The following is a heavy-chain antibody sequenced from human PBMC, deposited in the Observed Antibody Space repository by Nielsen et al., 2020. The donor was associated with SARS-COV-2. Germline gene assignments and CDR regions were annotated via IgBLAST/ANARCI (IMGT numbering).Heavy chain of an antibody. CDR1: GFTFDDYG. Sequence: GESLKISCAASGFTFDDYGMSWVRQAPGKGLEWVAVIWYDGSNKYYADSVKGRFTISRDNAKNTLYLQMNSLRAEDTAVYYCTVTGGYWGQGTLVTVSS. CDR2: IWYDGSNK. D-gene: IGHD4-17*01. CDR3: TVTGGY. V-gene: IGHV3-33*03. J-gene: IGHJ4*02.